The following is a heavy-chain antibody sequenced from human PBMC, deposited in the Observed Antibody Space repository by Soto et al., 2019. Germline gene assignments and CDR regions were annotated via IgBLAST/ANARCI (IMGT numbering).Heavy chain of an antibody. Sequence: QVQLVESGGGVVQPGRSLRLSCAASGFTFSSYGMHWVRQAPGTGLEWVAVISYDGSNKYYADSVKGRFTISRDNSKNTLDLQMNILRAEDTAVYYCAKDLRRYCSGGSCYSDYWGKGTLVTVSS. V-gene: IGHV3-30*18. CDR1: GFTFSSYG. J-gene: IGHJ4*02. D-gene: IGHD2-15*01. CDR3: AKDLRRYCSGGSCYSDY. CDR2: ISYDGSNK.